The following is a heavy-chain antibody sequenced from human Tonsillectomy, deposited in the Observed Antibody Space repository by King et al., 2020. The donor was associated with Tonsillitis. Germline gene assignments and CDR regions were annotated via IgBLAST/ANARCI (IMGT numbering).Heavy chain of an antibody. CDR3: AKGRRGPRGTSFYYYGMDV. J-gene: IGHJ6*02. CDR2: ISYDGSNK. CDR1: RFTFSSYG. D-gene: IGHD3-10*01. Sequence: VQLVESGGGVVQPGRSLRLSCAASRFTFSSYGMHWVRQAPGKGLEWVAVISYDGSNKYYADAVKGRFTISRDNSKNTVYLQMNTVRAEDTAVYYCAKGRRGPRGTSFYYYGMDVWGRGTTVTVSS. V-gene: IGHV3-30*18.